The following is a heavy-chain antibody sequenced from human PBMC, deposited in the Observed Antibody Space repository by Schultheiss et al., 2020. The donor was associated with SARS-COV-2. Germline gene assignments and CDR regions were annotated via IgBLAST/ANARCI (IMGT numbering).Heavy chain of an antibody. CDR1: GFTFSSYA. CDR3: TVCGGDCYATDY. V-gene: IGHV3-49*04. J-gene: IGHJ4*02. Sequence: GESLKISCAASGFTFSSYAMSWVRQAPGKGLEWVGFIRSKAYGGTTEYAASVKGRFTISRDDSKSIAYLQMNSLKTEDTAVYYCTVCGGDCYATDYWGQGTLVTVSS. D-gene: IGHD2-21*02. CDR2: IRSKAYGGTT.